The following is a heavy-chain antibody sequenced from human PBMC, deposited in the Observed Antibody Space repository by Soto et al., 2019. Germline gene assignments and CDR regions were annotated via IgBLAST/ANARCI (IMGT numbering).Heavy chain of an antibody. D-gene: IGHD3-3*01. CDR1: VGSISSGGYS. CDR3: ARSQITIFGVSNGMDV. V-gene: IGHV4-30-2*01. J-gene: IGHJ6*02. CDR2: IYHSGST. Sequence: SETLSLTCAVSVGSISSGGYSWSWIRQPPGKGLEWIGYIYHSGSTYYNPSLKSRVTISVDRSKNQFSLKLSSVTAADTAVYYCARSQITIFGVSNGMDVWGQGTTVTVSS.